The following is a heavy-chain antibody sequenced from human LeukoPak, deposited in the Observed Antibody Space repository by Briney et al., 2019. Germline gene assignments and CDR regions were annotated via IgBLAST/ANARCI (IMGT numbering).Heavy chain of an antibody. CDR1: GGSISSGGYY. CDR2: IYYSGRT. J-gene: IGHJ4*02. CDR3: ARVGRGSYFDY. V-gene: IGHV4-31*03. D-gene: IGHD3-16*01. Sequence: PSQTLSLTCTVSGGSISSGGYYWSWIRQHPGKGLEWIGYIYYSGRTYYNPSLKSRVTISVDTSKNQFSLKLSSVTAADTAVYYCARVGRGSYFDYWGQGTLVTVSS.